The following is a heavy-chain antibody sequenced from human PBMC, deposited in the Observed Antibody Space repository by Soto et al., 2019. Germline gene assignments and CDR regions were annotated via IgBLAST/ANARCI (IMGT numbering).Heavy chain of an antibody. Sequence: PGGSLRLSCAASGFMFNTYALIWFRQAPCRGPEWVSVISGSDGSTSYADSVKGRFTISRDNSRNTLYLQMNSLRPEDTAVYYCTRAHILCRGSYSTYDYCPLDVWGQGTTVTVSS. CDR3: TRAHILCRGSYSTYDYCPLDV. CDR2: ISGSDGST. CDR1: GFMFNTYA. D-gene: IGHD1-26*01. J-gene: IGHJ6*02. V-gene: IGHV3-23*01.